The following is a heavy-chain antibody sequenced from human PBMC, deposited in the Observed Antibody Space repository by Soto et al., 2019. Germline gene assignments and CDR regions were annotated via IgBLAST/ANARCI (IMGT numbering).Heavy chain of an antibody. CDR1: GFTFSDYY. CDR2: ISSSGSTI. CDR3: ARGSRQQLVRHWYNWFDP. J-gene: IGHJ5*02. D-gene: IGHD6-13*01. Sequence: GGSLRLSCAASGFTFSDYYMSWIRQAPGKGLEWVSYISSSGSTIYYADSVKGRFTISRDNAKNSLYLQMNSLRAEDTAVYYCARGSRQQLVRHWYNWFDPWGQGTLVTVSS. V-gene: IGHV3-11*01.